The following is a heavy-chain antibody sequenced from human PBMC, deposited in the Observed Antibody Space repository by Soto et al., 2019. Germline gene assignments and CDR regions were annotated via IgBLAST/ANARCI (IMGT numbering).Heavy chain of an antibody. V-gene: IGHV3-21*01. CDR2: ISSSSSYI. Sequence: LRLSCAASGFTFSSYSMNWVRQAPGKGLEWVSSISSSSSYIYYADSVKGRFTISRDNAKNSLYLQMNSLRAEDTAVYYCAREAKPVDYSNYGHYFDYWGQGTLVTVSS. CDR3: AREAKPVDYSNYGHYFDY. D-gene: IGHD4-4*01. CDR1: GFTFSSYS. J-gene: IGHJ4*02.